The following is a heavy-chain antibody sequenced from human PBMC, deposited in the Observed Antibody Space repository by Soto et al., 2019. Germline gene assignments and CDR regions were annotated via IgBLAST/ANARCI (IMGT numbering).Heavy chain of an antibody. CDR2: ISWNSGSI. V-gene: IGHV3-9*01. CDR1: GFTFDDYA. Sequence: PGGSLRLSCAASGFTFDDYAMHWVRQAPGKGLEWVSGISWNSGSIGYADSAKGRFTVSRDNSKRTVFLQMDSLRDEDTAVYYCAKRINEYAGAGTYFYYGMDVWGQGTTVTVSS. D-gene: IGHD1-1*01. J-gene: IGHJ6*02. CDR3: AKRINEYAGAGTYFYYGMDV.